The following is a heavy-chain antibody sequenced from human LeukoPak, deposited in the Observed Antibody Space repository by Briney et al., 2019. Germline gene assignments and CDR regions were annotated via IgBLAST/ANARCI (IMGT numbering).Heavy chain of an antibody. Sequence: GGSLRLSCAASGFTFSSYWMHWVRQAPGKGLVRVSRINSDGSSTSYADSVKGRFTISRDNAKNTLYLQMNSLRAEDTAVYYCASPSKLLLVSGYYGMDVWGQGTTVTVSS. CDR1: GFTFSSYW. V-gene: IGHV3-74*01. CDR3: ASPSKLLLVSGYYGMDV. CDR2: INSDGSST. J-gene: IGHJ6*02. D-gene: IGHD3-10*02.